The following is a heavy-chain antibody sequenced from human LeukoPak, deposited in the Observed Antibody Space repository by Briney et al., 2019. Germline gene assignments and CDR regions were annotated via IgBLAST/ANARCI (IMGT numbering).Heavy chain of an antibody. V-gene: IGHV3-23*01. CDR3: AKYYYGSGGSKCFDY. D-gene: IGHD3-10*01. CDR1: GFTFTSYA. CDR2: ISGGTST. Sequence: GGSLRLSCAASGFTFTSYAMTWVCQAPGKGLEWVSSISGGTSTYYADSVKGRFTISRDNSKNTLYLQMDSLRTDDTAVYYCAKYYYGSGGSKCFDYWGQETLVTVSS. J-gene: IGHJ4*02.